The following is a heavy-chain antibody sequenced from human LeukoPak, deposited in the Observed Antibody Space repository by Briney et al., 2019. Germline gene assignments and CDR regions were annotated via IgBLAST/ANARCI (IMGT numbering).Heavy chain of an antibody. J-gene: IGHJ4*02. CDR3: ARVFDDFWSGYYAFDY. Sequence: GESLKISCKGSGYSFTSYWIGWVRQMPGKGLEWMGIIFSGDSDTRYSPSFQGQVTISADKSISTAYLQLSSLTASDTAMYYCARVFDDFWSGYYAFDYWGQGTLVTVSS. CDR2: IFSGDSDT. D-gene: IGHD3-3*01. V-gene: IGHV5-51*01. CDR1: GYSFTSYW.